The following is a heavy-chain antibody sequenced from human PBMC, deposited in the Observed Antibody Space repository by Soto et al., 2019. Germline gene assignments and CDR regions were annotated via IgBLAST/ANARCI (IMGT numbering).Heavy chain of an antibody. CDR2: ISGSSSYI. CDR1: GFTFSSYS. Sequence: GGSLRLSCAASGFTFSSYSMNWVRQAPGKRLEWVSSISGSSSYIHYADPVRGRFTISRDNAKNSLYLQMNSLRAEDTAVYYCAREASDIVVVVAATLYYFDYWGQGTLVTVSS. V-gene: IGHV3-21*01. CDR3: AREASDIVVVVAATLYYFDY. D-gene: IGHD2-15*01. J-gene: IGHJ4*02.